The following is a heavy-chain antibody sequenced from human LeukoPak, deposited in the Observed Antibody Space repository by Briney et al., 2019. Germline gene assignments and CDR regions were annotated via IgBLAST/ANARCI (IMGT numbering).Heavy chain of an antibody. CDR1: GGSISTNTYY. CDR2: IHHRGTT. Sequence: SETLSLTCIVSGGSISTNTYYWGWIRLPPGKGLEWIGEIHHRGTTYYNPSLRSRVTISVDTSKNQFSLRLTSVTAADTAFYYCARRYNWNDRWDWGQGTLVTVSP. J-gene: IGHJ4*02. V-gene: IGHV4-39*07. CDR3: ARRYNWNDRWD. D-gene: IGHD1-1*01.